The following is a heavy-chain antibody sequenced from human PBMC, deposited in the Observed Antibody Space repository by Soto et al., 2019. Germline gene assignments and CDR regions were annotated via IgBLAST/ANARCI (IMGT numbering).Heavy chain of an antibody. CDR3: ARGGTGLRASYFDY. J-gene: IGHJ4*02. CDR2: TSAYNGNT. Sequence: ASVKVSCMASGYTFTSYGIGCLRQAPGQGLEWMGWTSAYNGNTNYAQKLQGRVTMTTDTSTSTAYMELRSLRSDDTAVYYCARGGTGLRASYFDYWGQGTLVTVSS. CDR1: GYTFTSYG. D-gene: IGHD7-27*01. V-gene: IGHV1-18*04.